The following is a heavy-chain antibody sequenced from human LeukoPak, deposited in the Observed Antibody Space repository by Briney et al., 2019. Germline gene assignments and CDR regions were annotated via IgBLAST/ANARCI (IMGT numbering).Heavy chain of an antibody. CDR3: ARDSYYDSSGYNWYFDL. D-gene: IGHD3-22*01. V-gene: IGHV4-30-4*01. CDR2: IYYSGST. Sequence: PSQTLSLTCTVSGGSISSGDYCWSWIRQPPGKGLEWIGYIYYSGSTYYNPSLKSRVTISVDMSKNQFSLKLSSVTAADTAVYYCARDSYYDSSGYNWYFDLWGRGTLVTVSS. CDR1: GGSISSGDYC. J-gene: IGHJ2*01.